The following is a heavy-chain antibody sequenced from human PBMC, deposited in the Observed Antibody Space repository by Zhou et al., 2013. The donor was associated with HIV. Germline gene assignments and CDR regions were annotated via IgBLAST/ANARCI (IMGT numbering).Heavy chain of an antibody. CDR2: IIPISATT. CDR3: ARCSTSSRWYFDY. CDR1: GGTFSNYV. Sequence: QVQLVQSGTEVKKPGSSVKVSCKTSGGTFSNYVVSWVRQAPGQGLEWMGGIIPISATTYYSQKFQARVTITTDTSTSAAYLELSSLSSDDTAVYFCARCSTSSRWYFDYWGQGTLVTVSS. J-gene: IGHJ4*02. D-gene: IGHD2-2*01. V-gene: IGHV1-69*06.